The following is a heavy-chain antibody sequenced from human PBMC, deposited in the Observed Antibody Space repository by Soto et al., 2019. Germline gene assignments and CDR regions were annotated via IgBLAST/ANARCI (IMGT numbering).Heavy chain of an antibody. CDR1: GGSISSYY. CDR3: ARGLQLVDY. J-gene: IGHJ4*02. D-gene: IGHD2-2*01. V-gene: IGHV4-59*12. CDR2: IYHSGST. Sequence: PSETLSLTCTVSGGSISSYYWSWIRQPPGKGLEWIGYIYHSGSTNYNPSLKSRVTISVDTSKNQFSLKLSSVTAADTAVYYCARGLQLVDYWGQGTLVTVSS.